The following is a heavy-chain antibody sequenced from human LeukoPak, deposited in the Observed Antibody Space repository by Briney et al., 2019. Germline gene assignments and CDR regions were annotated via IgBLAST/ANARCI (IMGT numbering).Heavy chain of an antibody. D-gene: IGHD6-13*01. CDR2: IYHSGST. V-gene: IGHV4-59*01. J-gene: IGHJ5*02. CDR3: ARGGDTSSWYAWFDP. CDR1: GDSISNYY. Sequence: SETLSLTCTVSGDSISNYYWSWIRQPPGKGLEWIGYIYHSGSTKYNPSLKSRVAISIDTSKHQFSLKLSSVTAADTAMYYCARGGDTSSWYAWFDPWGQGTLVTVSS.